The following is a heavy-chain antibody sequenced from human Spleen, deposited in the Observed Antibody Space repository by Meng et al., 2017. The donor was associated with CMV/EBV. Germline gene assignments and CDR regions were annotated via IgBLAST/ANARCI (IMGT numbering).Heavy chain of an antibody. D-gene: IGHD5/OR15-5a*01. Sequence: GKSLKISCAAAGFSVSSNHMSWVRQAPGKGLEWVAVIYRGGSTYYADSVKGRFTFSRDNSENTLYLQMTSLRADDTAVYFCARGGSTDAFDIWGQGTMVTVSS. V-gene: IGHV3-53*01. CDR1: GFSVSSNH. J-gene: IGHJ3*02. CDR3: ARGGSTDAFDI. CDR2: IYRGGST.